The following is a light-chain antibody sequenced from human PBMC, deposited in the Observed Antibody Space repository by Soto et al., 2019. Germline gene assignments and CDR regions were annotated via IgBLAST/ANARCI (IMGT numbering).Light chain of an antibody. CDR3: QVWDIITYHVV. Sequence: SYELTQPPSVSVAPGQTAKITCAGDNIDTKSMHWYQQRPGQAPVLVVHDDTDRAAGIPERFSGSKYGGTATLTISRVEGGDEADYHCQVWDIITYHVVFGGGTKLTVL. J-gene: IGLJ2*01. CDR1: NIDTKS. CDR2: DDT. V-gene: IGLV3-21*02.